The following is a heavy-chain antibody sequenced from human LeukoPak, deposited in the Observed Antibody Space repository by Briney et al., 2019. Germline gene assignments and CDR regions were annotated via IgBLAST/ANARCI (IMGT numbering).Heavy chain of an antibody. CDR1: GYTFTGYY. Sequence: ASVKVSCKASGYTFTGYYMHWVRQAPGQGLEWMGWINPNSGGTNYAQKFQGRVTMTRDTSTSTAYMELSRLRSDDTAVYYCASRGGSHYYDSSGYYHDAFDIWGQGTMVTVSS. CDR3: ASRGGSHYYDSSGYYHDAFDI. D-gene: IGHD3-22*01. V-gene: IGHV1-2*02. CDR2: INPNSGGT. J-gene: IGHJ3*02.